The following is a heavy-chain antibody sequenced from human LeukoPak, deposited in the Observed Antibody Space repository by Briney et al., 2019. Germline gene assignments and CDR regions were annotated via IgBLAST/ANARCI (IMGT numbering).Heavy chain of an antibody. CDR3: ARDPVGGSSGMDV. CDR2: INHSGST. D-gene: IGHD2-15*01. Sequence: SETLSLTCAVYGGSFSGYHWSWIRQPPGKGLEWIGGINHSGSTNYNPSLKSRVTISVDTSKNQFSLKLSSVTAADTALYYCARDPVGGSSGMDVWGQGTTVTVSS. V-gene: IGHV4-34*01. J-gene: IGHJ6*02. CDR1: GGSFSGYH.